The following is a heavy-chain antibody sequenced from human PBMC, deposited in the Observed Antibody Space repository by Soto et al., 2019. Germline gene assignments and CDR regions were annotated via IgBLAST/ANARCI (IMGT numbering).Heavy chain of an antibody. Sequence: EVQLVESGGGLVQPGGSLRLSCAASGFTFSLYSMSWVRQAPGKGLEWVSYISRSSTGIHYADSVKGRFTISRDDATNSMHLQMNSLRDGETAVYYCARAVTWGLDVWGLGTTVSISS. CDR3: ARAVTWGLDV. J-gene: IGHJ6*02. CDR1: GFTFSLYS. V-gene: IGHV3-48*02. D-gene: IGHD3-16*02. CDR2: ISRSSTGI.